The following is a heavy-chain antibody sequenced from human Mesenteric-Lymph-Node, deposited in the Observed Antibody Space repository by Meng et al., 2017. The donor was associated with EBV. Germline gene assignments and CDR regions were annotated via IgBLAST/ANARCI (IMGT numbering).Heavy chain of an antibody. CDR3: ARFQRFGDFD. D-gene: IGHD3-10*01. CDR1: GASISSDNW. V-gene: IGHV4-4*02. Sequence: VQRQGSGPGLVKPSGTLSLTCGGSGASISSDNWWSWVRQPPGKGLEWIGEIYHSGSTNYNPSLKSRVTISVDKSKRQFSLKLTSVTAADTAVYHCARFQRFGDFDWGQGTLVTVSS. CDR2: IYHSGST. J-gene: IGHJ4*02.